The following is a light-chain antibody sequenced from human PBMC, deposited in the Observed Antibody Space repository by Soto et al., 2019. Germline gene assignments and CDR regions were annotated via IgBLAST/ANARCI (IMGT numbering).Light chain of an antibody. CDR1: QSISSW. J-gene: IGKJ1*01. CDR2: DAS. CDR3: KQYKRFWK. Sequence: DIQMTQSPSTLSASVGDRVTMTCRASQSISSWLAWYQQKPGKAPKVLIYDASSLESGVPSRFSGSGSGTEFTLTISSLQPDDFATYYCKQYKRFWKCGQGNKVDIK. V-gene: IGKV1-5*01.